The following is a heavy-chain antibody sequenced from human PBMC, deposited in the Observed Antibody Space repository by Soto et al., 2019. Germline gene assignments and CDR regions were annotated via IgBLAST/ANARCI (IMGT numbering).Heavy chain of an antibody. Sequence: ASVKVSCKASGYTFTSYGISWVRQAPGQGLEWMGWISAYNGNTNYAQKLQGRVTMTTDTSTSTAYMELRSLRSDDTAVYYCARGFGMGQYSSSLNFDYWGQGTLVTVSS. J-gene: IGHJ4*02. CDR1: GYTFTSYG. D-gene: IGHD6-6*01. CDR3: ARGFGMGQYSSSLNFDY. V-gene: IGHV1-18*01. CDR2: ISAYNGNT.